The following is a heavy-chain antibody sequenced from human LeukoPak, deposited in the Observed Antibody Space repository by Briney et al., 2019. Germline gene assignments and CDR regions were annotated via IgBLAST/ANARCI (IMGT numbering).Heavy chain of an antibody. CDR3: ARSGYYTRHFDY. CDR2: IYTSGST. D-gene: IGHD3-3*01. CDR1: GGSISSGSYY. J-gene: IGHJ4*02. Sequence: SETLSLTRTVSGGSISSGSYYWSWIRQPAGKGLEWIGRIYTSGSTNYNPSLKSRVTISVDTSKNQFSLKLSSVTAADTAVYYCARSGYYTRHFDYWGQGTLVTVSS. V-gene: IGHV4-61*02.